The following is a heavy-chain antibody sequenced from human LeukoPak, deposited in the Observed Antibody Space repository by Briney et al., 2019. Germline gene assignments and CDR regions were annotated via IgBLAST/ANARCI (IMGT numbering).Heavy chain of an antibody. Sequence: GGSERLSCAAPGFIFDNYAIHWVRQAPGKGLEWVSLISGDGGSTFYADSVRGRFTISRDNTRKSLSLQMSSLRGEDTALYYCARESETSGWYDYWGEGTVDPVSS. CDR1: GFIFDNYA. CDR2: ISGDGGST. D-gene: IGHD6-19*01. V-gene: IGHV3-43*02. CDR3: ARESETSGWYDY. J-gene: IGHJ4*02.